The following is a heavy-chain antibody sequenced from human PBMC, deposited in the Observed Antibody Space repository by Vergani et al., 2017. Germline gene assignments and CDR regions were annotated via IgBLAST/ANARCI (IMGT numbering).Heavy chain of an antibody. CDR1: GYTFTSYY. J-gene: IGHJ1*01. D-gene: IGHD6-13*01. CDR3: ASSYSSSWPEWFQH. CDR2: INPSGGST. V-gene: IGHV1-46*01. Sequence: QVQLVQSGAEVKKPGASVKVSCKASGYTFTSYYMHWVRQAPGQGLEWMGIINPSGGSTSYAQKFQGRVTITADKSTSTASMELSSLRSEDTAVYYCASSYSSSWPEWFQHWGQGTLVTVSS.